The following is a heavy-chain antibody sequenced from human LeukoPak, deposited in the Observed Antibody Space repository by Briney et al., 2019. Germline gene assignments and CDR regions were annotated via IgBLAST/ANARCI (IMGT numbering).Heavy chain of an antibody. J-gene: IGHJ6*03. V-gene: IGHV4-38-2*02. Sequence: SETLSLTCTVSGYSISSGHYWGWIRHPPGQGLEWIGNIYHSGSTYYNPSLKSRVTISVDTSKNQFSLKLSSVTAADTAVYYCARAGSWNVLYYYYYMDVWGKGTTVTVSS. CDR3: ARAGSWNVLYYYYYMDV. D-gene: IGHD2-15*01. CDR1: GYSISSGHY. CDR2: IYHSGST.